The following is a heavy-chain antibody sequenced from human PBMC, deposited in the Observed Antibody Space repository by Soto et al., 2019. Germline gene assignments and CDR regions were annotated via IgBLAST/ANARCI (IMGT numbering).Heavy chain of an antibody. J-gene: IGHJ4*02. V-gene: IGHV3-33*01. CDR3: ARDNSDSGGYYYFDY. Sequence: QVQLVESGGGVVQPGRSLRLSCAASGFSFSTYGMHWVRQAPGKGLECVAVIWFDGSNKQYADSVKGRFTISRDNSKNTLYLQMNSLIVEDTAVYYCARDNSDSGGYYYFDYLGQGTLVTVSS. D-gene: IGHD3-22*01. CDR1: GFSFSTYG. CDR2: IWFDGSNK.